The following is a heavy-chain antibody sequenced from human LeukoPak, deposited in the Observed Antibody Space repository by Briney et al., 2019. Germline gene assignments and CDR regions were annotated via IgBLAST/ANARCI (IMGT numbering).Heavy chain of an antibody. J-gene: IGHJ6*03. V-gene: IGHV1-69*13. CDR1: GGTFSSYA. CDR2: IIPIFGTA. Sequence: SVKVSCKASGGTFSSYAISWVRQAPGQGLEWMGGIIPIFGTANYAQKFQGRVTITADESTSTAYMELSSLRSEDTAVYYCARDFIAAGGYYYYMDVWGKGTTVTVSS. D-gene: IGHD2-21*01. CDR3: ARDFIAAGGYYYYMDV.